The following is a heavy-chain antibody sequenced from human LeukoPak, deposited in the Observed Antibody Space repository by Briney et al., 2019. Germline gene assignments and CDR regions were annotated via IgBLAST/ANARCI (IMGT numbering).Heavy chain of an antibody. CDR1: GGSISSYY. CDR2: IYYSGST. CDR3: ARVFRSPVLVSH. J-gene: IGHJ4*02. Sequence: SETLSLTCTVSGGSISSYYWSWIRQPPGKGLEWIGYIYYSGSTNYNPSLKSRVTISVDTFKNQFSLKLSSVTAADTAVYYCARVFRSPVLVSHWGQGTLVTVSS. V-gene: IGHV4-59*01. D-gene: IGHD2-15*01.